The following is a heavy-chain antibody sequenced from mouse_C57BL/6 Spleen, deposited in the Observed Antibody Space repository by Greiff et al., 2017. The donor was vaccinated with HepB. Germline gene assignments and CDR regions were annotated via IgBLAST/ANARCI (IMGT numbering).Heavy chain of an antibody. J-gene: IGHJ2*01. V-gene: IGHV3-1*01. Sequence: EVHLVESGPGMVKPSQSLSLTCTVTGYSITSGYDWHWIRHFPGNKLEWMGYISYSGSTNYNPSLKSRISITHDTSKNHFFLKLNSVTTEDTATYYCARASYSNYFDYWGQGTTLTVSS. CDR1: GYSITSGYD. CDR2: ISYSGST. CDR3: ARASYSNYFDY. D-gene: IGHD2-5*01.